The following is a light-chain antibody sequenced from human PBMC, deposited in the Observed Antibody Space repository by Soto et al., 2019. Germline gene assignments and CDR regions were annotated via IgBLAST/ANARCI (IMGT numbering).Light chain of an antibody. CDR3: QHRANWPWT. CDR1: QSVSSN. CDR2: DTS. Sequence: EIAMTQSPATLSVPTGETATLSCRASQSVSSNLAWYQQKPGQAPRLLIYDTSKRATGIPARFSGSGSGTEFTLTISRLEPEDFALYYCQHRANWPWTFGQGTKVDIK. V-gene: IGKV3-11*01. J-gene: IGKJ1*01.